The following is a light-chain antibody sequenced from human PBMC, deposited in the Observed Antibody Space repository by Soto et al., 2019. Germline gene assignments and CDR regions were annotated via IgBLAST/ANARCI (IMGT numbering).Light chain of an antibody. CDR2: RND. J-gene: IGLJ3*02. V-gene: IGLV1-44*01. CDR3: AAWDNSLDGWV. Sequence: QSVLTQPSSASGTPGQRVTISCSGSTSNIGSNTINWYQQVPGKAPKLLINRNDQRPSGVPDRFSGSKSGTSASLAISGLQPEDEADYYCAAWDNSLDGWVFGGGTQLTVL. CDR1: TSNIGSNT.